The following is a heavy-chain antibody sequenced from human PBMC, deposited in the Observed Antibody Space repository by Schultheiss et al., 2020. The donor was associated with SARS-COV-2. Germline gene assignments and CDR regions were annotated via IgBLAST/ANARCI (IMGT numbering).Heavy chain of an antibody. CDR2: IYTSGST. J-gene: IGHJ5*02. CDR3: ARGREFDP. Sequence: SQTLSLTCAVYGGSFSGYYWSWIRQPPGKGLEWIGGIYTSGSTYYNPSLKSRVTISVDTSKNQFSLKLSSVTAADTAVYYCARGREFDPWGQGTLVTVSS. CDR1: GGSFSGYY. V-gene: IGHV4-34*01.